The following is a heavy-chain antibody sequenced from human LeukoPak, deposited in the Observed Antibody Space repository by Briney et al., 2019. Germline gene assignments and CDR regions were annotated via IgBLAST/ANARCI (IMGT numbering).Heavy chain of an antibody. V-gene: IGHV3-21*01. CDR1: GFILSSYS. CDR3: ARTRSGGSSGDY. J-gene: IGHJ4*02. D-gene: IGHD2-15*01. Sequence: GGSLRLSCAASGFILSSYSMNWVRQAPGKGLEWVSSITSSSSYIYYADSVKGRLTISRDNAKNSLFLQMSSLRAEDTAVYYCARTRSGGSSGDYWGQGTLVTVSS. CDR2: ITSSSSYI.